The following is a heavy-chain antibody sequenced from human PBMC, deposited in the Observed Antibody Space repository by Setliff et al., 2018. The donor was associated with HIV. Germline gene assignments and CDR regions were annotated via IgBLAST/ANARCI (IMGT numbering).Heavy chain of an antibody. Sequence: GSLRLSCAASGFSFSGYWMSWVRQAPGKGLEWVANIKEDGSEEYYVDPVKGRFTISRDNAKSSLYLQMNSLRVEDTAVYYCARDQLWSKATFDIWGQGTMVTVSS. CDR3: ARDQLWSKATFDI. CDR2: IKEDGSEE. J-gene: IGHJ3*02. D-gene: IGHD5-18*01. CDR1: GFSFSGYW. V-gene: IGHV3-7*01.